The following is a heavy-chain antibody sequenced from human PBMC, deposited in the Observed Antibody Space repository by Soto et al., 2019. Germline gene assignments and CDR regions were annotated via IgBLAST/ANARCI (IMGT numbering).Heavy chain of an antibody. CDR3: AIGLGFYSDNYVDP. Sequence: TLSRTCSVSLDSISNSYWTWIRQPAGKGLEWIGHIYSSGNANYNPSLKSRVTMSLDTSKNQFSLSLKSVTAADTAIYYCAIGLGFYSDNYVDPWGHGTQVTVSS. D-gene: IGHD2-15*01. CDR2: IYSSGNA. V-gene: IGHV4-4*07. CDR1: LDSISNSY. J-gene: IGHJ5*02.